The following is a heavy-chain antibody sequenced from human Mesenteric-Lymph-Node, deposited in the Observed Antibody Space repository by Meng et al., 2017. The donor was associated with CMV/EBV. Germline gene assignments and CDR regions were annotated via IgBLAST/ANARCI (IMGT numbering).Heavy chain of an antibody. CDR3: ATGMGGYRPPFDY. D-gene: IGHD5-12*01. J-gene: IGHJ4*02. CDR1: GYTLTELS. CDR2: FDPEDGET. Sequence: KVSGYTLTELSMHWVRQAPGKGIEWMGGFDPEDGETIYAQKFQGRVTMTEDTSTDTAYMELSSLRSEDTAVYYCATGMGGYRPPFDYWGQGTLVTVSS. V-gene: IGHV1-24*01.